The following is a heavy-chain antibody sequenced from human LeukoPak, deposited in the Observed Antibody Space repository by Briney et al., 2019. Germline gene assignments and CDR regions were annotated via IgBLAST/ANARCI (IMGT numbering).Heavy chain of an antibody. CDR1: GGSISSNNYY. J-gene: IGHJ4*02. D-gene: IGHD3-10*01. CDR3: ARYVVSGAGKYYFDY. Sequence: SETLSLTCTVSGGSISSNNYYWSWIRQPPGREMEWIASINYGGTTYYNPSLKSRVTISVDTSKNQFSLRLSSVTAADTALYLCARYVVSGAGKYYFDYWGQGSLVTVSS. CDR2: INYGGTT. V-gene: IGHV4-39*01.